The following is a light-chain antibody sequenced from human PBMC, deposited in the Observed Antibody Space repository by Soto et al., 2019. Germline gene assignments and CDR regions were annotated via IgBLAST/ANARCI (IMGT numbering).Light chain of an antibody. CDR2: GAS. Sequence: EIVLTQSPGTLSLSPGERATLSCRASQTVSSSYLAWYQQKPGQAPRLLIYGASSRATGIPDRFSGSGSGKDFAPTISRLEPEDFAIYYCQQYGSSPYTLGQGTTLDIK. CDR3: QQYGSSPYT. J-gene: IGKJ2*01. CDR1: QTVSSSY. V-gene: IGKV3-20*01.